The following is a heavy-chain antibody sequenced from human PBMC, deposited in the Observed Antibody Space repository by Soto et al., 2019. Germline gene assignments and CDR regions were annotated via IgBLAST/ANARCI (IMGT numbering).Heavy chain of an antibody. J-gene: IGHJ4*02. Sequence: SETLSLTCTVSGGSISSGGYYWSWIRQPPGKGLEGVGYIYYSGSPTYTPSLKSRLTISVDTSKNQFSLKLRSVTAADTAVYYCERLGRWLQALDSWGQGTLVTVS. CDR3: ERLGRWLQALDS. D-gene: IGHD5-12*01. CDR1: GGSISSGGYY. V-gene: IGHV4-61*08. CDR2: IYYSGSP.